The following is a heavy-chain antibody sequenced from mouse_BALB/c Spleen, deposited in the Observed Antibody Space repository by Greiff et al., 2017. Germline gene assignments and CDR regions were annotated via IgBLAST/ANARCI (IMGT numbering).Heavy chain of an antibody. CDR2: ISYDGSN. Sequence: EVKLMESGPGLVKPSQSLSLTCSVTGYSITSGYYWNWIRQFPGNKLEWMGYISYDGSNNYNPSLKNRISITRDTSKNQFFLKLNSVTTEDTATYYCARGDDYWGQGTLVTVSA. V-gene: IGHV3-6*02. CDR1: GYSITSGYY. CDR3: ARGDDY. J-gene: IGHJ3*01.